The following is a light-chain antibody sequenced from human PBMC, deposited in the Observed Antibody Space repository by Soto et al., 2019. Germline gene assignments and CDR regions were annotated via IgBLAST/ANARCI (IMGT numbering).Light chain of an antibody. J-gene: IGKJ3*01. V-gene: IGKV2-30*01. Sequence: DVVMTQSPLSLPVTLGQPASISCRSSQSLVYSDGNTNLNWFQQRPGQSPRRLLYKVSNRNSGDPDRCSGSGSGTDFTLQISRVEADDFRVYYCKQGNHWPPFPFGPGTKVDI. CDR1: QSLVYSDGNTN. CDR3: KQGNHWPPFP. CDR2: KVS.